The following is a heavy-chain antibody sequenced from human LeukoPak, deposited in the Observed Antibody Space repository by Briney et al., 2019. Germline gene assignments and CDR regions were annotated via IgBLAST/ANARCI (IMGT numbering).Heavy chain of an antibody. J-gene: IGHJ5*02. CDR3: ARHRPAAGPNWFDP. CDR1: GGSISSSSYY. Sequence: SETLSLTCTVSGGSISSSSYYWGWIRQPPGKGLEWIGSIYYSGSTYYNPSLKSRVTISVDTSKNQFSLKLSSVTAADTAVYYCARHRPAAGPNWFDPWGQGTLVTVSS. CDR2: IYYSGST. D-gene: IGHD6-13*01. V-gene: IGHV4-39*01.